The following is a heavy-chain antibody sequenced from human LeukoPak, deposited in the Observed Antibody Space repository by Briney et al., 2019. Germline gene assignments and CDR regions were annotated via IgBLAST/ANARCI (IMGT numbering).Heavy chain of an antibody. D-gene: IGHD2-2*01. V-gene: IGHV3-23*01. CDR1: GFTFSSYA. CDR2: ISGSGGST. CDR3: AKGIVVVPAGNFDY. Sequence: GGSLRLSCAASGFTFSSYAMSWVRQAPGKGLEWVSAISGSGGSTYYTDSVKGRFTISRDNSKNTLYLQMNSLRAEDTAVYYCAKGIVVVPAGNFDYWGQGTLVTVSS. J-gene: IGHJ4*02.